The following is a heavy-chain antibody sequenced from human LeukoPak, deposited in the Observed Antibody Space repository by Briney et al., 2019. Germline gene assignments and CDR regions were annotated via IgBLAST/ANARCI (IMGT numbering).Heavy chain of an antibody. CDR2: IYYSGST. CDR3: APLMVYATSQHGY. J-gene: IGHJ4*02. CDR1: GGPISSSSYY. D-gene: IGHD2-8*01. Sequence: SETLSLTCTVSGGPISSSSYYWGWIRQPPGKGLEWIGSIYYSGSTYYNPSLKSRVTISVDTSKNQFSLKLSSVTAADTAVYYCAPLMVYATSQHGYWGQGTLVTVSS. V-gene: IGHV4-39*01.